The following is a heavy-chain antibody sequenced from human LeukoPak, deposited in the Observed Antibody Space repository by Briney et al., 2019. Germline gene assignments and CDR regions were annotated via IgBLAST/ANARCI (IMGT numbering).Heavy chain of an antibody. Sequence: GGSLRHSCAASGFTFSDYYMSWIRQAPGKGLEWVSYISSSGSTIYYADSVKGGFSSSRDNAKNSLYLQMNSLRGEYTAVYYCARDHLFSQWLVPAFDIWGQGTMVTVSS. D-gene: IGHD6-19*01. CDR3: ARDHLFSQWLVPAFDI. J-gene: IGHJ3*02. V-gene: IGHV3-11*01. CDR2: ISSSGSTI. CDR1: GFTFSDYY.